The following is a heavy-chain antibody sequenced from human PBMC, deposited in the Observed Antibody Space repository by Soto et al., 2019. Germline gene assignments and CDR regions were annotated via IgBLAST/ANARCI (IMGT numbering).Heavy chain of an antibody. J-gene: IGHJ4*02. CDR3: ASHYDSSGYSARGLDY. D-gene: IGHD3-22*01. V-gene: IGHV1-69*12. CDR2: IIPIFGTA. Sequence: QVQLVQSGAEVRKPGSSVKVSCKASGGTFSSYAISWVRQAPGQGLEWRGGIIPIFGTADYAQKFQGRVTITAAESTSTGHIELSSRRSADTAVYYCASHYDSSGYSARGLDYWGQGTLVTVSS. CDR1: GGTFSSYA.